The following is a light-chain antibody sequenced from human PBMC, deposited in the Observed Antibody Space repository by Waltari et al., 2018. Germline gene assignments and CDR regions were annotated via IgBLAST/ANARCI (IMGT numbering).Light chain of an antibody. CDR1: SSDVGGHNH. CDR2: EVS. V-gene: IGLV2-8*01. CDR3: SSYAGSNLYV. J-gene: IGLJ1*01. Sequence: QSALTQPPSAPGSPGQSVTISCTGTSSDVGGHNHVSWYQQHPGKAPKLMMYEVSKRPSGVPDRFSGSNAGNTASLTVSGLQAEDEADYYCSSYAGSNLYVFGTGTKVTVL.